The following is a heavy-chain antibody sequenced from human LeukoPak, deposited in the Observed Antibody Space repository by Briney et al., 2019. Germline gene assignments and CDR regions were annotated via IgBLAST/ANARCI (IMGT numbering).Heavy chain of an antibody. Sequence: PGGSLRLSCAASGFTFSSYWMSWVRQAPGKGLEWVANIKQDGSEKYYVDSVKGRFTISRDNAKNSLYLQMNSLRAEDTAVYYCAKDGLAHAFDIWGQGTMVTVSS. V-gene: IGHV3-7*01. CDR2: IKQDGSEK. J-gene: IGHJ3*02. CDR1: GFTFSSYW. CDR3: AKDGLAHAFDI.